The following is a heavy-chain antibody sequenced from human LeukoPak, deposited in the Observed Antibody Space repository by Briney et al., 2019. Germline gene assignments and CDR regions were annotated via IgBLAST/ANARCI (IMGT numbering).Heavy chain of an antibody. D-gene: IGHD1-26*01. CDR1: GFTFSSYG. V-gene: IGHV3-30*18. CDR2: ISYDGSNK. CDR3: AKDLGPSGSSGVR. J-gene: IGHJ4*02. Sequence: GGSLRLSCAASGFTFSSYGMHWVRQAPGKGLEWVAVISYDGSNKYYADSVKGRFTISRDNSKNTLYLQMNSLRAEDTAVYYCAKDLGPSGSSGVRWGQGTLVTVSS.